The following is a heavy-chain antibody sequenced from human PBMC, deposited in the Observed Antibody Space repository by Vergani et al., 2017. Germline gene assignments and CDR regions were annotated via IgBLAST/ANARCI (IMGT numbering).Heavy chain of an antibody. CDR3: ARVRGAARPNYYYYMDV. CDR2: IIPIFGTA. Sequence: QVQLVQSGAEVKKPGSSVKVSCKASGGTFSSYTISWVRQAPGQGLEWMGRIIPIFGTANYAQKFQGRVTITADESTSTAYMELSSLRSEDTAVYYCARVRGAARPNYYYYMDVWGKGTTVTVSS. V-gene: IGHV1-69*08. D-gene: IGHD6-6*01. J-gene: IGHJ6*03. CDR1: GGTFSSYT.